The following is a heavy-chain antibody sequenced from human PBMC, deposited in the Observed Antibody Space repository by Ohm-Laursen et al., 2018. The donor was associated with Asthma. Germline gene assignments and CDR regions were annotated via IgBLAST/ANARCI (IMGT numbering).Heavy chain of an antibody. CDR2: MSHDGNIK. V-gene: IGHV3-30*14. CDR3: TSRKLYTSGWYSHHH. D-gene: IGHD6-19*01. Sequence: SLRLSCAASGFTFSNYAMHWVRQAPGKGLEWVAVMSHDGNIKYYADSVKGRFTISRDNSKNTLYLQMNSLGAEDTAVYYCTSRKLYTSGWYSHHHWGQGTLVTVSS. J-gene: IGHJ5*02. CDR1: GFTFSNYA.